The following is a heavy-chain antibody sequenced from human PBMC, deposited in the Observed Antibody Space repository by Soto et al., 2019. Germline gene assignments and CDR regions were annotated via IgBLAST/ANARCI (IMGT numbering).Heavy chain of an antibody. CDR1: GYTFTGYY. Sequence: SVKFSCKASGYTFTGYYMHWVRQAPGQGLEWMGGIIPIFGTANYAQKFQGRVTITADESTSTAYMELSSLRSEDTAVYYCARGGGAYAGTTDYYYYYGMDVWGQGTTVTVSS. CDR3: ARGGGAYAGTTDYYYYYGMDV. V-gene: IGHV1-69*13. D-gene: IGHD1-7*01. CDR2: IIPIFGTA. J-gene: IGHJ6*02.